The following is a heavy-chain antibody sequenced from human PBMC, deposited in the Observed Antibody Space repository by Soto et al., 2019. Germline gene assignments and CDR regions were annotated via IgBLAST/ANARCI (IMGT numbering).Heavy chain of an antibody. CDR3: VREDWHRFDS. J-gene: IGHJ4*02. Sequence: EVQLVESGGRLVQPGGSLRLSCAASGFMFSAYWMSWVRQDPGKGLEWVATISGGASDKFYVDSVKGRFTISRDDSKNTLYLHMNSLRDEDTGVYYCVREDWHRFDSWGQGTLVTVSS. D-gene: IGHD2-21*01. V-gene: IGHV3-7*01. CDR2: ISGGASDK. CDR1: GFMFSAYW.